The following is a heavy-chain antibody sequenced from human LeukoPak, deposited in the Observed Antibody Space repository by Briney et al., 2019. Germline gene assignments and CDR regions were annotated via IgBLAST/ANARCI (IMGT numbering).Heavy chain of an antibody. CDR2: ISYDGSNK. CDR3: AKDQAVAGMDY. V-gene: IGHV3-30*18. J-gene: IGHJ4*02. D-gene: IGHD6-19*01. Sequence: GGSLRLSCAASGFTFSSYGMHRVRQAPGKGLEWVAVISYDGSNKYYADSMKGRFTISRDNSKNTLYLQMNSLRAEDTAVYYCAKDQAVAGMDYWGQGTLVTVSS. CDR1: GFTFSSYG.